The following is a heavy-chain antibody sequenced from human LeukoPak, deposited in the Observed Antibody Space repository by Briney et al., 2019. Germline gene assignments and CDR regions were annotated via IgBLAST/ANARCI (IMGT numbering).Heavy chain of an antibody. J-gene: IGHJ4*02. CDR2: IKQDGSEK. V-gene: IGHV3-7*01. D-gene: IGHD3-22*01. CDR3: ARQGRQWTMIVVVDFDY. Sequence: GGSLRLSCAASGFTFSSYWMSWVRQAPGKGLEWVANIKQDGSEKYYVDSVKGRFTISRDNAKNSLYLQMNSLRAEDTAVYYCARQGRQWTMIVVVDFDYWGQGTLVTVSS. CDR1: GFTFSSYW.